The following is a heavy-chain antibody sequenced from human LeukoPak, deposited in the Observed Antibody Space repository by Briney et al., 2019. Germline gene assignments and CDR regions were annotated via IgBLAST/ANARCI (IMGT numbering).Heavy chain of an antibody. D-gene: IGHD4-17*01. CDR2: IYYSGST. Sequence: PSETLSLTCTVSGGSISSSSYYWGWIRQPPGKGLEWIGSIYYSGSTYYNPSLKSRVTISVDTSKNQFSLKLSSVTAADTAVYYCASPHLDHYGDLNWFDPWGQGTLVTVSS. CDR1: GGSISSSSYY. V-gene: IGHV4-39*07. CDR3: ASPHLDHYGDLNWFDP. J-gene: IGHJ5*02.